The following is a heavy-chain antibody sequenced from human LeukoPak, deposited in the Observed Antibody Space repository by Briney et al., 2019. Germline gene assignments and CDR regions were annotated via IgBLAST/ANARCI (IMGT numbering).Heavy chain of an antibody. CDR3: ATTTITIAAAGTARYYYYGMDV. V-gene: IGHV1-24*01. J-gene: IGHJ6*02. D-gene: IGHD6-13*01. CDR2: FDPEDGET. CDR1: GYTLTELS. Sequence: ASVKASCKVSGYTLTELSMHWVRQAPGKGLEWMGGFDPEDGETIYAQKFQGRVTMTEDTSTDTAYMELSSLRSEDTAVYYCATTTITIAAAGTARYYYYGMDVWGQGTTVTVSS.